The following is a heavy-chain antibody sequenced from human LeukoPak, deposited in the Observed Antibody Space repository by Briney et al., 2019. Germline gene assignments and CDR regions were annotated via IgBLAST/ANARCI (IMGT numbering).Heavy chain of an antibody. J-gene: IGHJ4*02. CDR3: ARANIVVVPAAPEFDY. CDR1: GYTFTGYG. Sequence: GASVKVSCKASGYTFTGYGFSWVRQAPGQGLEWMGIINPSGGSTSYAQKFQGRVTMTRDTSTSTVYMELSSLRSEDTAVYYCARANIVVVPAAPEFDYWGQGTLVTVSS. CDR2: INPSGGST. D-gene: IGHD2-2*01. V-gene: IGHV1-46*01.